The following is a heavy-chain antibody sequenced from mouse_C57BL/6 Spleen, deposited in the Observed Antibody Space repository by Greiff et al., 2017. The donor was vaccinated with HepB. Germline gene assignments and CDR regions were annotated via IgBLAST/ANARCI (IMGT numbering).Heavy chain of an antibody. D-gene: IGHD1-1*01. CDR1: GYTFTSYW. Sequence: VQLQQSGAELVKPGASVKMSCKASGYTFTSYWITWVKQRPGQGLEWIGDIYPGSGSTNYNEKFKSKATLTVDTSSSTAYMQLSSLTSEDSAVYYCARRGVAPRYWYFDVWGTGTTVTVSS. J-gene: IGHJ1*03. V-gene: IGHV1-55*01. CDR3: ARRGVAPRYWYFDV. CDR2: IYPGSGST.